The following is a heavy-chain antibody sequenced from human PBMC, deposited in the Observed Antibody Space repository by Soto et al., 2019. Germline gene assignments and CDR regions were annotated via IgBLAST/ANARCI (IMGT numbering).Heavy chain of an antibody. J-gene: IGHJ4*02. Sequence: SGTLSLTCAVYGGSFSGYYWSWIRQPPGKGLEWIGEINHSGSTNYNPSLKSRVTISVDTSKNQFSLKLSSVTAADTAVYYCARGRSVVTPRFDNWGQGTLVNGSS. D-gene: IGHD2-15*01. CDR3: ARGRSVVTPRFDN. CDR2: INHSGST. CDR1: GGSFSGYY. V-gene: IGHV4-34*01.